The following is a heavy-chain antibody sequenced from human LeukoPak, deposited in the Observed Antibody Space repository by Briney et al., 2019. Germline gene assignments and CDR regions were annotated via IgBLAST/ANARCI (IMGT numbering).Heavy chain of an antibody. CDR2: IYSGGST. CDR3: AKAPANYVDTAMGTFDY. Sequence: GGSLRLSCAASEFSVGSNYMTWVRQAPGKGLEWVSLIYSGGSTYYADSVKGRFTISRDNSKNTMYLQMNSLRAEDTAVYYCAKAPANYVDTAMGTFDYWGQGTLVTVSS. CDR1: EFSVGSNY. J-gene: IGHJ4*02. D-gene: IGHD5-18*01. V-gene: IGHV3-66*01.